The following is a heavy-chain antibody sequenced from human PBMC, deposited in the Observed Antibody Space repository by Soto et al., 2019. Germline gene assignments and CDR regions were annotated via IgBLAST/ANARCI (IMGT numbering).Heavy chain of an antibody. CDR3: ARDGPIVDQPHYDILTGSPYYYYGMDV. V-gene: IGHV4-34*01. Sequence: PSETLSLTCAVYGGSFSGYYWSWIRQPPGKGLEWIGEINHSGSTNYNPSLKSRVTISVDTSKNQFSLKLSSVTAADTAVYYCARDGPIVDQPHYDILTGSPYYYYGMDVWGQGTTVTVSS. D-gene: IGHD3-9*01. CDR2: INHSGST. CDR1: GGSFSGYY. J-gene: IGHJ6*02.